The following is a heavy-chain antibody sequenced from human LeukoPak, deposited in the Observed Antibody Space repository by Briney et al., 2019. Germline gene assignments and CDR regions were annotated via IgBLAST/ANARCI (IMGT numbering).Heavy chain of an antibody. V-gene: IGHV3-23*01. CDR1: GFTFSSYA. D-gene: IGHD4-17*01. CDR2: ITGSGGST. CDR3: AKLSGAYGDSRDY. Sequence: PGVSLRLSCAASGFTFSSYAMSWVRQAPGKGLEWVLAITGSGGSTYYADSVKGRFTISRDYSKNTLYLQVNSLRPEDTAVYYCAKLSGAYGDSRDYWGQGTLVTVSS. J-gene: IGHJ4*02.